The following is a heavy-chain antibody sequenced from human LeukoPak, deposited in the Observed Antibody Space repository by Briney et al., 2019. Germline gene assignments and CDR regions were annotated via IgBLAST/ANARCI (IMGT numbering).Heavy chain of an antibody. CDR2: IYTSGST. CDR1: GGSFSGYY. CDR3: ARGPPYYYGSGYYYYMDV. Sequence: SSETLSLTCAVYGGSFSGYYWSWIRQPAGKGLEWIGRIYTSGSTNYNPSLKSRVTISVDKSKNQFSLKLSSVTAADTAVYYCARGPPYYYGSGYYYYMDVWGKGTTVTVSS. D-gene: IGHD3-10*01. J-gene: IGHJ6*03. V-gene: IGHV4-59*10.